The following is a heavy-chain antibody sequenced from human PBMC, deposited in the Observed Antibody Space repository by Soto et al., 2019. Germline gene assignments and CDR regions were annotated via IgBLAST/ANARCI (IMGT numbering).Heavy chain of an antibody. Sequence: QVQLVQSGAEVRKPGSSVQVSCKASGGTFYTYTFSWVRQAPGQGLEWMGNITPIYPTTNYAEKFQGRLTVTADGSTNTAYMELNSLTSEDTAVYYCARIPRYSFPTSDDLDSWGQGTLVTVSS. CDR3: ARIPRYSFPTSDDLDS. CDR2: ITPIYPTT. J-gene: IGHJ4*02. V-gene: IGHV1-69*15. CDR1: GGTFYTYT. D-gene: IGHD5-18*01.